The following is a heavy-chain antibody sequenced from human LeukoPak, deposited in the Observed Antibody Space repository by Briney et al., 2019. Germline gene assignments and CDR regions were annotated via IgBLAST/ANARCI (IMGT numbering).Heavy chain of an antibody. CDR3: AKGSAAAGTGIDP. V-gene: IGHV3-30-3*01. D-gene: IGHD6-13*01. CDR2: ISYDGSNK. CDR1: GFTFSSYA. J-gene: IGHJ5*02. Sequence: GGSLRLSCAASGFTFSSYAMHWVRQAPGKGLEGVAVISYDGSNKYYADSVKGRFTISRDNSKNTLYLQMNSLRAEDTAVYYCAKGSAAAGTGIDPWGQGTLVTVSS.